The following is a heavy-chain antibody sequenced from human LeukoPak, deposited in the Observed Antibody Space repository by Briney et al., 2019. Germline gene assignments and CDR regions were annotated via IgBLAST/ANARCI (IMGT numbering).Heavy chain of an antibody. V-gene: IGHV1-46*01. Sequence: GASVKVSCKASGYTFTSYYIHWVRQAPGQGLEWMGIINPSGGTTVYAQNFQGRVITTRDTSTSTVHMDLSSLRSEDAAVYYCAREPRPVGATSFGYYFDYWGQGTLVTVSS. CDR2: INPSGGTT. CDR1: GYTFTSYY. D-gene: IGHD1-26*01. J-gene: IGHJ4*02. CDR3: AREPRPVGATSFGYYFDY.